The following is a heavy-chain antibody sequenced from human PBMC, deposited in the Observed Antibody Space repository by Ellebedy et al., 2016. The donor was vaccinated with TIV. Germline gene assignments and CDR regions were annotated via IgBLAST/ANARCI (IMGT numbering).Heavy chain of an antibody. Sequence: ASVKVSCKASGYTFTSYYMHWVRQAPGQGLEWMGIINPSGGSTSYAQKLQGRVTMTRDTSTSTVYMELSSLRSEDTAVYYCATGASPRRDYSSTWDSLGAFDIWGQGTMVTVSS. CDR1: GYTFTSYY. D-gene: IGHD6-13*01. J-gene: IGHJ3*02. CDR3: ATGASPRRDYSSTWDSLGAFDI. CDR2: INPSGGST. V-gene: IGHV1-46*04.